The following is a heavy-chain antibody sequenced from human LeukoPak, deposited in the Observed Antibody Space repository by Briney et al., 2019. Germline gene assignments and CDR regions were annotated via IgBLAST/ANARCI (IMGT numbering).Heavy chain of an antibody. CDR3: ARGTTQPETPPSPFNYYDSSGYYLGVDYYYGMDV. Sequence: SVKVSCKASGGTFSSYAISWVRQAPGQGLEWMGGIIPIFGTANYAQEFQGRVTITADESTSTAYMELSSLRSEDTAVYYCARGTTQPETPPSPFNYYDSSGYYLGVDYYYGMDVWGQGTTVTVSS. D-gene: IGHD3-22*01. V-gene: IGHV1-69*13. J-gene: IGHJ6*02. CDR1: GGTFSSYA. CDR2: IIPIFGTA.